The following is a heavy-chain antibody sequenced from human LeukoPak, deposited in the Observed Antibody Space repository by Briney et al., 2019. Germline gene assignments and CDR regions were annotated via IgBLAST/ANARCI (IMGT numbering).Heavy chain of an antibody. V-gene: IGHV3-7*01. D-gene: IGHD3-16*01. J-gene: IGHJ4*02. CDR2: IKRDGSEK. CDR3: AKDPLMITFGGPER. CDR1: GFTFSNYW. Sequence: PGGSLRLSCAASGFTFSNYWMSWVRQAPGKGLEWVANIKRDGSEKYFVDSVKGRFTISRDNSKNTLYLQMNSLRAEDTAVYYCAKDPLMITFGGPERWGQGTLVTVSS.